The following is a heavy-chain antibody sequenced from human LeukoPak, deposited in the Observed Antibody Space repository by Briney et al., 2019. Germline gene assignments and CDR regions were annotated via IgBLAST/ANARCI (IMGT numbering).Heavy chain of an antibody. V-gene: IGHV1-46*01. D-gene: IGHD3-10*01. CDR2: INPSGGST. J-gene: IGHJ6*03. CDR3: ARGPRITLIRGGQWYYYMDV. CDR1: GYTFTMYY. Sequence: ASVKVSCKASGYTFTMYYIHWVRQAPGQGLEWMGLINPSGGSTNYAQKFQGRVTMTRDTSSSTVYMELSSLRSGDTAVYYCARGPRITLIRGGQWYYYMDVWGKGTTVTISS.